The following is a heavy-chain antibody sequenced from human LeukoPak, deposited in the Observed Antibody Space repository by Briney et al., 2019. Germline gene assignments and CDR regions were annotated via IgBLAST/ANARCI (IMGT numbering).Heavy chain of an antibody. CDR3: AISASSGSYYNWFDP. Sequence: GESLRISCKGSGYSFTSYWISWVRQMPGKGLEWMGRIDPSDSYTNYSPSFQGHVTISADKSISTAYLQWSSLKASDTAMYYCAISASSGSYYNWFDPWGQGTLVTVSS. D-gene: IGHD3-10*01. CDR1: GYSFTSYW. V-gene: IGHV5-10-1*01. J-gene: IGHJ5*02. CDR2: IDPSDSYT.